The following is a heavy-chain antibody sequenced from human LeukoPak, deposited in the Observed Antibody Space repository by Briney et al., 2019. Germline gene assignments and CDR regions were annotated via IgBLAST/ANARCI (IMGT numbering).Heavy chain of an antibody. D-gene: IGHD5-18*01. CDR3: ARGSGYRYGFTGRERTKSRLDY. V-gene: IGHV3-23*01. CDR1: GFTFSSYA. J-gene: IGHJ4*02. CDR2: ISGSGGST. Sequence: PGGSLRLFCAASGFTFSSYAMSWVRHAPGKGLERVSAISGSGGSTYYADSVKGRFTISRDNSKNTLYLQMNSLRAEDTAVYYCARGSGYRYGFTGRERTKSRLDYWGQGTLVTVSS.